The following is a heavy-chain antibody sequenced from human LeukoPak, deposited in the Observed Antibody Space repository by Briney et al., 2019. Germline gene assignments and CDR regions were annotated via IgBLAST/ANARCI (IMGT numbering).Heavy chain of an antibody. CDR3: AKAPYSGYDQSFDY. J-gene: IGHJ4*02. CDR2: ISGSGGST. CDR1: GFTFSSYA. V-gene: IGHV3-23*01. D-gene: IGHD5-12*01. Sequence: AGGSLRLSCAASGFTFSSYAMSWVRQAPGKGLEWVSAISGSGGSTYYADSVKGRFTISRDNSKNTLYLQMNSLRAEDTAVYYCAKAPYSGYDQSFDYWGQGTLVTVSS.